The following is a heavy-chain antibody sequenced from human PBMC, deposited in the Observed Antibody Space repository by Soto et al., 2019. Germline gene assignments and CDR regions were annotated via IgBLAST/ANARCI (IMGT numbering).Heavy chain of an antibody. V-gene: IGHV4-59*01. CDR1: GASISSSY. J-gene: IGHJ3*02. CDR3: ARGYYDSNGQSNTFDI. CDR2: VYYSGST. Sequence: SETLSLTCTVSGASISSSYWSWIRQSPGKGLEWIGYVYYSGSTKYNPSLKSRVTISVDTSKNQSSLKLSSVTDADTAVYYCARGYYDSNGQSNTFDIWGQGTMVTVSS. D-gene: IGHD3-22*01.